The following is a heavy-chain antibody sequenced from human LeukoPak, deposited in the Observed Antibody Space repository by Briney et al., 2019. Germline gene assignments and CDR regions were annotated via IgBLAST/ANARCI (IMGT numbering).Heavy chain of an antibody. CDR3: ARGGPIDSSVGY. CDR2: IYYSWST. Sequence: SETLSLTCTVSGGSISSYYWSWIRQPPGKGLEWIGYIYYSWSTNYNPSLKSRVTISVDTSKNQFSLKLSSVTAADTAVYYCARGGPIDSSVGYWGQGTLVTVSS. D-gene: IGHD6-19*01. J-gene: IGHJ4*02. V-gene: IGHV4-59*01. CDR1: GGSISSYY.